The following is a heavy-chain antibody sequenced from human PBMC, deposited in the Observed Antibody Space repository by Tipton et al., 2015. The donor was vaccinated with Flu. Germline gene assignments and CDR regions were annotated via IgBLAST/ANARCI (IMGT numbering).Heavy chain of an antibody. D-gene: IGHD2-15*01. CDR1: GFTFSSYW. V-gene: IGHV3-7*03. J-gene: IGHJ4*02. CDR2: IKEDGSEK. Sequence: SLRLSCATSGFTFSSYWMHWVRQAPGKGLEWVANIKEDGSEKYYVDSVKGRFTISRDNAKNSLYLQMSSVRAEDTAVYYCARSFFDYWGQGTLVAVSS. CDR3: ARSFFDY.